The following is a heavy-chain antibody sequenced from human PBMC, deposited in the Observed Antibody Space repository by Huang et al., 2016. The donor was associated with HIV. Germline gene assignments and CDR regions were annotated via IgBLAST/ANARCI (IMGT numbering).Heavy chain of an antibody. V-gene: IGHV3-30*03. CDR2: ISYDGSKK. CDR1: GFIFSNYG. Sequence: QVQLVESGGGVVQPGRSLSLSCAASGFIFSNYGMHWVRQGPGKGREWVELISYDGSKKYYTDSVKGRFSISRDNSKNTLDLQMNSLRAEDTAVYYCALKGDSSGWEYFRHWGQGTLVTVSS. J-gene: IGHJ1*01. CDR3: ALKGDSSGWEYFRH. D-gene: IGHD6-19*01.